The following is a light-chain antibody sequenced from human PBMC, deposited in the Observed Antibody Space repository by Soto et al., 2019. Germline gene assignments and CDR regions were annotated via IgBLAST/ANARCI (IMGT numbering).Light chain of an antibody. Sequence: DIVLTHSPGTLSLSPEKRATLSCRASQSVSSSYLAWYQQKPGQAPRLLIYGASSRATGIPDRFSGSGSGTDFTLTISRLEPEDFAVYYCQQYGSSPLTFGGGTKVDIK. CDR1: QSVSSSY. CDR2: GAS. J-gene: IGKJ4*01. CDR3: QQYGSSPLT. V-gene: IGKV3-20*01.